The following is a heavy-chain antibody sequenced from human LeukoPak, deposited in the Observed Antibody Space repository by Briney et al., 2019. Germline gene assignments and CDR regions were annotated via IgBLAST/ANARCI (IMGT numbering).Heavy chain of an antibody. CDR3: ARDMLSIPTGSEHHYNDMDV. Sequence: ASVKVSCKASGGTFSSYAISWVRQAPGQGLEWMGRIIPILGIANYEQKFQGRVTITADKSTSTAYMELSSLRSDDTAVFYCARDMLSIPTGSEHHYNDMDVWGQGTTVTVSS. CDR2: IIPILGIA. J-gene: IGHJ6*02. V-gene: IGHV1-69*04. D-gene: IGHD3-16*01. CDR1: GGTFSSYA.